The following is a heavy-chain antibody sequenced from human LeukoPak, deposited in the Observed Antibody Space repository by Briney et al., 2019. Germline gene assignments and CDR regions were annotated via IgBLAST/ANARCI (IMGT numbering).Heavy chain of an antibody. CDR2: INHSGST. J-gene: IGHJ4*02. V-gene: IGHV4-34*01. Sequence: SETLSLTCAVYGGSFSGYYWSWIRQPPGKGLEWIGEINHSGSTNYNPSLKSRVTISVDTSKNQFSLKLSSVTAADTAVYYCARAWKGITGTTAYRYWSQGTLVTVSS. CDR3: ARAWKGITGTTAYRY. D-gene: IGHD1-7*01. CDR1: GGSFSGYY.